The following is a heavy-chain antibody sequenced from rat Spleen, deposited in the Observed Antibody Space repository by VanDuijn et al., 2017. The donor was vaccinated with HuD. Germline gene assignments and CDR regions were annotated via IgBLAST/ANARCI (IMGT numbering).Heavy chain of an antibody. CDR2: ITNSGDTT. CDR3: TTYDDDGSYYLHWFAY. CDR1: GFTFINSG. Sequence: EVQLVESGGGFVQPGGSLKLSCAASGFTFINSGMAWVRQAPTKGLEWVASITNSGDTTYYRDSVKGRFTISRDNAKSTLYLQMDSLRSEDTATYHWTTYDDDGSYYLHWFAYWGQGTLVTVSS. J-gene: IGHJ3*01. V-gene: IGHV5S13*01. D-gene: IGHD1-12*02.